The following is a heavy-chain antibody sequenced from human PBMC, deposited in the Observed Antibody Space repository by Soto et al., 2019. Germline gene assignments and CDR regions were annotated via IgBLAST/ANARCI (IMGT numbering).Heavy chain of an antibody. CDR2: IDLDDDK. Sequence: GXTPVTTTHTLTXNCAFSRCSLSTSGMCVSWMRQPPGKALEWLALIDLDDDKYYSTSLKNRLTISKDTSKNQVVLTMTIIDTVDTATYYCARSSGYSNHDAFDTWRQGTMVTV. CDR1: RCSLSTSGMC. D-gene: IGHD3-22*01. V-gene: IGHV2-70*01. CDR3: ARSSGYSNHDAFDT. J-gene: IGHJ3*02.